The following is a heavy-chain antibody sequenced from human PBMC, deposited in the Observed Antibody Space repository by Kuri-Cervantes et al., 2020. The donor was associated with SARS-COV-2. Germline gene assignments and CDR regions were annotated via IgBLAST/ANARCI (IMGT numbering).Heavy chain of an antibody. Sequence: GSLRLSCTVSGGSITDYDRSWLRQSPGKGLEWIGYFYYSGRTNYNPSLEGRVTISVDTSKSQVSLRLTSVTAADTAVYFCARDRCSVTNCFTGDAFDIWGQGRMVTVSS. CDR3: ARDRCSVTNCFTGDAFDI. V-gene: IGHV4-59*01. CDR2: FYYSGRT. D-gene: IGHD2-2*02. J-gene: IGHJ3*02. CDR1: GGSITDYD.